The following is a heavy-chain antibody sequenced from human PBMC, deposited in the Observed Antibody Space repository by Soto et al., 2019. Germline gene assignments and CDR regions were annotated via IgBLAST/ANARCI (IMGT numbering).Heavy chain of an antibody. CDR1: GFNFRSYA. CDR2: TSGSGGST. V-gene: IGHV3-23*01. J-gene: IGHJ4*02. D-gene: IGHD2-15*01. CDR3: AKGGGCSGGSCYGPLD. Sequence: EVRLLESGGALVQPGGSLRLSCAASGFNFRSYAMSWVRQAPGKGLEWVSGTSGSGGSTYYADSVKGRFTISRDNSKNTLYLQMNSRRVEDTAVYDSAKGGGCSGGSCYGPLDWGQGTLVTVSS.